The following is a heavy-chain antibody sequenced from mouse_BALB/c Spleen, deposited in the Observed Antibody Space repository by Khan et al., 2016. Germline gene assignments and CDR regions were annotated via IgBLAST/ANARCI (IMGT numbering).Heavy chain of an antibody. D-gene: IGHD2-10*02. CDR1: GFDFSRYW. Sequence: EVKLLESGGGLVQPGGSLKLSCAASGFDFSRYWMSWVRQAPGKGLEWIGEINPDSSTINYTPSLKDKFIISRDNAKNTLSLQMGKVRSEDTAIYYCARQYVNYDAMDYWGQGTSVTVSS. CDR2: INPDSSTI. V-gene: IGHV4-1*02. J-gene: IGHJ4*01. CDR3: ARQYVNYDAMDY.